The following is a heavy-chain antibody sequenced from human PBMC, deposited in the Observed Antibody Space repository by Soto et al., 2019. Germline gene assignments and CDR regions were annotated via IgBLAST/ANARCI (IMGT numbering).Heavy chain of an antibody. J-gene: IGHJ4*02. V-gene: IGHV4-31*03. CDR3: SRLDPPYSLDN. CDR1: GASISSGGYY. CDR2: IHYNGDT. D-gene: IGHD2-21*01. Sequence: VQLLESGPGLVKPSQTLSLTCTVSGASISSGGYYWSWIRQHPGKGLEWIGYIHYNGDTTYNPSXMXXVTMSGDTSNNLFSLKLTSVTAADTAVYYCSRLDPPYSLDNWGQGPLVTVSS.